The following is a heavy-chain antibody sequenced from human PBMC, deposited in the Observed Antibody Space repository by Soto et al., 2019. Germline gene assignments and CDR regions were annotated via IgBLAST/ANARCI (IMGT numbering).Heavy chain of an antibody. CDR1: GGSINRRTSY. J-gene: IGHJ6*01. D-gene: IGHD2-21*01. CDR2: FYSGST. V-gene: IGHV4-39*01. Sequence: QLQLQESGPGLVKPSETLSLTCTVSGGSINRRTSYCAWIRQSPGKGPEWMATFYSGSTYYNPSLKSRLTMSVDTSTNQFSLRLRSVAAPDTAVYYCARVHCGGDCRPGEWFFYYGMDVWGQGTTVTVSS. CDR3: ARVHCGGDCRPGEWFFYYGMDV.